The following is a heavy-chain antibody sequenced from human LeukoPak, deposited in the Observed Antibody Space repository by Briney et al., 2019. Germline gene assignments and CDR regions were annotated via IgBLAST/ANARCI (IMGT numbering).Heavy chain of an antibody. J-gene: IGHJ4*02. CDR2: ISSSGSTI. CDR1: GFTFSSYE. Sequence: GGSLRLSCAASGFTFSSYEMNWVRQAPGKGLEWVSYISSSGSTIYYADSVKGRFTISRDNAKNSLYLQMNSLRAEDTAVYYCAREGIAARPIDYWGQGTLVTVSS. CDR3: AREGIAARPIDY. D-gene: IGHD6-6*01. V-gene: IGHV3-48*03.